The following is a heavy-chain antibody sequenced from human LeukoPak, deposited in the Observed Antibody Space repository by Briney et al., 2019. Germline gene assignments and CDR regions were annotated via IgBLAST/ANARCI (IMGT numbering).Heavy chain of an antibody. V-gene: IGHV4-59*01. D-gene: IGHD3-16*01. CDR3: ARWGPPFDC. J-gene: IGHJ4*02. CDR1: GGSISSYY. CDR2: IYYSGST. Sequence: SETLSPTCTVSGGSISSYYWSWIRQPPGKGLEWIGYIYYSGSTNYNPSLKSRVTISVDPSKNQFSLKLSSVTAADTAVYYCARWGPPFDCWGQGTLVTVSS.